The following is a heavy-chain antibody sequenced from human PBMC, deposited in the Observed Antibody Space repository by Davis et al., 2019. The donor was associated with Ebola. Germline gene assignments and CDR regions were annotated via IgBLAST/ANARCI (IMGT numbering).Heavy chain of an antibody. CDR3: VRDLYDYIWGSYRYTFDY. CDR2: ISSSSSYI. Sequence: GSLRLSCAASGFTFSSYSMNWVRQAPGKGLEWVSSISSSSSYIYYADSVKGRFTISRDNAKNSLYLQMNSLRDEDTAVYYCVRDLYDYIWGSYRYTFDYWGQGTLVTVSS. D-gene: IGHD3-16*02. V-gene: IGHV3-21*01. CDR1: GFTFSSYS. J-gene: IGHJ4*02.